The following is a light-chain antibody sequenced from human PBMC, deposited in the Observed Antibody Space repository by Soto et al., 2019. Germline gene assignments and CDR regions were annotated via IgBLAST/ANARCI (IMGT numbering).Light chain of an antibody. CDR1: SSDVGRYNL. V-gene: IGLV2-11*01. Sequence: QSALTQPRSVSGSPGQSVTSPCTGTSSDVGRYNLVAWYQQHPGEVPKPIMYDGSQRPFGVPDRFSGSKSGDTASLTISGLQGDDEADFYCCSYAGSFIWLFGGGTKLTVL. J-gene: IGLJ3*02. CDR2: DGS. CDR3: CSYAGSFIWL.